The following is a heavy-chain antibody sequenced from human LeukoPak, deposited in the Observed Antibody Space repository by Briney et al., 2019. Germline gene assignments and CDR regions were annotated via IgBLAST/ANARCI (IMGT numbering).Heavy chain of an antibody. CDR2: SNPHSGGA. Sequence: ASVKVSCKASGYTFTAYYMHWVRQAPGQGLEWMGRSNPHSGGANYAQKFQGRVTMTRDTSISTAYLELSRLRSDDTAVYFCARVRDSTGYYHRDAFNIWGQGTLVTVSS. V-gene: IGHV1-2*06. J-gene: IGHJ3*02. D-gene: IGHD3-22*01. CDR1: GYTFTAYY. CDR3: ARVRDSTGYYHRDAFNI.